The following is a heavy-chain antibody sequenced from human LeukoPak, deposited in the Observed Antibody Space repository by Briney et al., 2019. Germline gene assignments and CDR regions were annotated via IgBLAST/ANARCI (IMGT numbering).Heavy chain of an antibody. J-gene: IGHJ4*02. Sequence: SETLSLTCTVSGGSISSYYWSWIRQPPGKGLEWIGYIYYSGGTNYNPSLKSRVTISVDTSKNQFSLKLSSVTAADTAVYYCARLLYGDYVVDWGQGTLVTVSS. CDR3: ARLLYGDYVVD. D-gene: IGHD4-17*01. CDR1: GGSISSYY. CDR2: IYYSGGT. V-gene: IGHV4-59*08.